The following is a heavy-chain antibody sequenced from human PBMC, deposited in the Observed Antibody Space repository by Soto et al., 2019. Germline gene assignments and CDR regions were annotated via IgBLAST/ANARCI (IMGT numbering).Heavy chain of an antibody. CDR2: TYYRSKWYN. D-gene: IGHD6-6*01. V-gene: IGHV6-1*01. J-gene: IGHJ6*03. CDR1: GDSVSSNSAA. Sequence: SQTLSLTCAISGDSVSSNSAAWNWIRQSPSRGLEWLGRTYYRSKWYNDYAVSVKSRITINPDTSKNQFSLQLNFVTPEDTAVDYCARDQSSSVFGSANMDVWGKGTTVTVSS. CDR3: ARDQSSSVFGSANMDV.